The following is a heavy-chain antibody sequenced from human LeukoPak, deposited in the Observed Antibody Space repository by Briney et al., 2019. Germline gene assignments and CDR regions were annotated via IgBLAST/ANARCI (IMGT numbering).Heavy chain of an antibody. D-gene: IGHD2-2*01. Sequence: RTSETPSLTCAVAGYSISSGRYWGWIREPPRHGLEWIGSIYHSGSTYYNSSLKSRVTISVDTSKNQFSLNLRSVTAADTAVYYCARSLSTAGIDYWGQGTLVTVSS. J-gene: IGHJ4*02. CDR1: GYSISSGRY. CDR3: ARSLSTAGIDY. V-gene: IGHV4-38-2*01. CDR2: IYHSGST.